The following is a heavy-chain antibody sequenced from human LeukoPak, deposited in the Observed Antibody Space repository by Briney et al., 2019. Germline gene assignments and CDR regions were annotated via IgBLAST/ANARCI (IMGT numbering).Heavy chain of an antibody. J-gene: IGHJ3*02. V-gene: IGHV4-59*08. CDR1: GGSISSYY. CDR2: IYNSGST. CDR3: ARHEGGGWYDDAFDI. D-gene: IGHD6-19*01. Sequence: PSETLSLTCTVSGGSISSYYWSWIRQPPGKGLEWIGYIYNSGSTNYNPSLKSRVTISVDTSKNQFSLKLSSVTAADTAVYYCARHEGGGWYDDAFDIWGQGTMVTVSS.